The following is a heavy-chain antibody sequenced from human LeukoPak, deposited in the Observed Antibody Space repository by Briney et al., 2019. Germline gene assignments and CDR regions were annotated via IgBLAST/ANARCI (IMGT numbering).Heavy chain of an antibody. D-gene: IGHD4-11*01. CDR3: ARPTKHDYSKPLDY. V-gene: IGHV1-2*06. CDR1: GYTFTGYY. Sequence: ASVKVSCKASGYTFTGYYMHWVRQAPGQGLEWMGRINPNSGGTNYAQKFQGRVTMTRDTSISTACMELSRLRSDDTAVCYCARPTKHDYSKPLDYWGQGTLVTVSS. J-gene: IGHJ4*02. CDR2: INPNSGGT.